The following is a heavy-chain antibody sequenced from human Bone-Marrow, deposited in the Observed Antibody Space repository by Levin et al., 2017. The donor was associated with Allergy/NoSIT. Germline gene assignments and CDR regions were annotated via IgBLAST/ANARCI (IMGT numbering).Heavy chain of an antibody. J-gene: IGHJ4*02. V-gene: IGHV3-30*18. CDR1: GFTFSSYG. D-gene: IGHD2-15*01. CDR2: ISYDGSNK. Sequence: GGSLRLSCAASGFTFSSYGMHWVRQAPGKGLEWVAVISYDGSNKYYADSVKGRFTISRDNSKNTLYLQMNSLRAEDTAVYYCAKDIVVGAFDYWGQGTLVTVSS. CDR3: AKDIVVGAFDY.